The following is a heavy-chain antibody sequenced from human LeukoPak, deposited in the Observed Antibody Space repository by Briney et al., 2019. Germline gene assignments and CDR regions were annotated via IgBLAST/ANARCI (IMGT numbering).Heavy chain of an antibody. CDR2: VYYSGSI. V-gene: IGHV4-39*01. CDR3: ARNRSDPTHHQTFDA. D-gene: IGHD3-16*02. CDR1: GGAISNTNYY. Sequence: PSETLSLTCTVSGGAISNTNYYWGWIRQPPGKGMEWIGSVYYSGSIHYNPSLKSRVTISVDTSKNQFSLNLISMTAADTAIYFCARNRSDPTHHQTFDAWGQGTTVTVSS. J-gene: IGHJ3*01.